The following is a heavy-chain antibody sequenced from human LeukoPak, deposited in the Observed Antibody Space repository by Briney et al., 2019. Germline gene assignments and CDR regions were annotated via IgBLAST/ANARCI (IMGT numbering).Heavy chain of an antibody. D-gene: IGHD3-3*01. CDR3: AKGGDFRSHRYFDY. J-gene: IGHJ4*02. Sequence: GGSLRLSCAASGFTFSSYSMNWVRQAPGKGLEWVSSISSSSSYIYYADSVKGRFTISRDNAKNSLYLQMNSLRAEDTAVYYCAKGGDFRSHRYFDYWGQGTLVTVSS. CDR1: GFTFSSYS. CDR2: ISSSSSYI. V-gene: IGHV3-21*01.